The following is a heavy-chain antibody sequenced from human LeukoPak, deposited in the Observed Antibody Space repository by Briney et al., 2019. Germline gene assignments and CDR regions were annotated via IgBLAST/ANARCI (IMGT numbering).Heavy chain of an antibody. Sequence: PGGSLRLSCAVSGFTVSSNYMSWVRQAPGKGLEWVSAISGSGGSTYYADSVKGRFTISRDNSKNTLYLQMNSLRAEDTAVYYCAKDGGEYYDILTGYYPRLYYMDVWGKGTTVTISS. CDR3: AKDGGEYYDILTGYYPRLYYMDV. CDR2: ISGSGGST. V-gene: IGHV3-23*01. J-gene: IGHJ6*03. CDR1: GFTVSSNY. D-gene: IGHD3-9*01.